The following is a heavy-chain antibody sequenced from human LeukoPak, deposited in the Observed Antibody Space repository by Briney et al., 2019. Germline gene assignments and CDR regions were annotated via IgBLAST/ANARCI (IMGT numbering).Heavy chain of an antibody. J-gene: IGHJ6*04. Sequence: GGSLRLSCAASGFTFSSYAMHWVRHAPAKALELVAVISYDGSNKYYADSVKGRFTISRDNSKNTLYLQMNSLRAEDTAVYYCASSLYGEDYYYYGMDVWGKGTTVTVSS. CDR2: ISYDGSNK. CDR3: ASSLYGEDYYYYGMDV. V-gene: IGHV3-30*04. CDR1: GFTFSSYA. D-gene: IGHD4-17*01.